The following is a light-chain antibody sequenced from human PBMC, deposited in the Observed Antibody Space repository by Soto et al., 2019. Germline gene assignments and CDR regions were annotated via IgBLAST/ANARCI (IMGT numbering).Light chain of an antibody. Sequence: QSVLTQPASVSGSPGQSITISCTGTSSDVGGYNFVSWYQQHPGKAPKLVIFEVSNRPSGVSHRFSGSKSGNTASLTISGLQSEDEADYYCASWDVSLTAWVFGGGTKVTVL. CDR1: SSDVGGYNF. J-gene: IGLJ3*02. CDR2: EVS. V-gene: IGLV2-14*01. CDR3: ASWDVSLTAWV.